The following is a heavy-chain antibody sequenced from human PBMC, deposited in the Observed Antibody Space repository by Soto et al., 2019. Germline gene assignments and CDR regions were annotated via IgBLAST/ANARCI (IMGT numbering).Heavy chain of an antibody. CDR3: VRGDRGFDY. V-gene: IGHV3-72*01. CDR1: GFTFSDRY. J-gene: IGHJ4*02. Sequence: EVQLVESGGGLVPPGGSLRLSCEVSGFTFSDRYMDWVRQAPGRGLEWVGRSRNKANSYTTEYATSVKGRFTVSRDDSKNLFLLQMNSLKTEYTAVYYCVRGDRGFDYWGQGALVTVSS. CDR2: SRNKANSYTT. D-gene: IGHD3-22*01.